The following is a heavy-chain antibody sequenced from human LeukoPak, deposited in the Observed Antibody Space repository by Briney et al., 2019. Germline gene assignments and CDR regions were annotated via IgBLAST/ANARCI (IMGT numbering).Heavy chain of an antibody. D-gene: IGHD6-13*01. J-gene: IGHJ4*02. CDR1: GGSFSGYY. Sequence: PSETLSLTCAVYGGSFSGYYWSWIRQSPGKGLEWIGEINHSGSTNYNPSLKSRVTISVDTSKNQFSLKLSSVTAADTAVYYCARALAAGPDYWGQGTLVTVSS. V-gene: IGHV4-34*01. CDR3: ARALAAGPDY. CDR2: INHSGST.